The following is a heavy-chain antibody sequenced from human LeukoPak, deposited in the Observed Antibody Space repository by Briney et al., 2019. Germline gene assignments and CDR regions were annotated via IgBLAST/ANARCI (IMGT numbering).Heavy chain of an antibody. CDR3: ATTPKSSGYPH. Sequence: SVKVSCKASGGTFSSYAISWVRQAPGQGLEWMGRIIPILGIANYAQKFQGRVTITADKSTSTAYMELSSLRSEDTAVYYCATTPKSSGYPHWGQGTLVTVSS. D-gene: IGHD3-22*01. CDR2: IIPILGIA. CDR1: GGTFSSYA. V-gene: IGHV1-69*04. J-gene: IGHJ4*02.